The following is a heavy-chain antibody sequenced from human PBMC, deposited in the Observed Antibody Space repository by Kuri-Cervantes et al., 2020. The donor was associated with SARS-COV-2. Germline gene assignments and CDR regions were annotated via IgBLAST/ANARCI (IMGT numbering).Heavy chain of an antibody. Sequence: GESLKIPCAASGFTFSSYWMSWVRQAPGKGLEWVANIKQDGSEKYYVDSVKGRFTISRDNAKNSLYLQMNSLRAEDTAVYYCRIYFLEWSLDYWGQGTLVTVSS. V-gene: IGHV3-7*01. CDR2: IKQDGSEK. D-gene: IGHD3-3*01. J-gene: IGHJ4*02. CDR3: RIYFLEWSLDY. CDR1: GFTFSSYW.